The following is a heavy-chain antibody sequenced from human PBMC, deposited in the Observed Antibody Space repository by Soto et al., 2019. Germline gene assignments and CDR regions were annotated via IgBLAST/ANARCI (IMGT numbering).Heavy chain of an antibody. J-gene: IGHJ4*02. V-gene: IGHV3-48*01. CDR2: ISSSSSTI. D-gene: IGHD3-10*01. Sequence: EVQLVESGGGLVQPGGSLRLSCEASGFTFSSYSMNWVRQAPGKGLEWVSYISSSSSTIYYADSVKGRFTISRDNAKHSLYLQMNSLRAEDTAVYDCARANYYGSPGDFDYWGQGTLVTVSS. CDR1: GFTFSSYS. CDR3: ARANYYGSPGDFDY.